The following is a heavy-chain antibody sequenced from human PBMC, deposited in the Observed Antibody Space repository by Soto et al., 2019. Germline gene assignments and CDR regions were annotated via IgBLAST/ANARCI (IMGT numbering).Heavy chain of an antibody. J-gene: IGHJ4*01. V-gene: IGHV1-69*12. CDR2: IIPIFGTA. Sequence: QVQLVQSGAEVKKPGSSVKVSCKASGGTFSSYAISWVRQAPGQGLEWMGGIIPIFGTANYAQKFQGRVTSTADESTSTAYMELSSLRSEDTAVYYCAKTYYYDSSGFRQHPDYWGHGTLVTVSS. CDR3: AKTYYYDSSGFRQHPDY. CDR1: GGTFSSYA. D-gene: IGHD3-22*01.